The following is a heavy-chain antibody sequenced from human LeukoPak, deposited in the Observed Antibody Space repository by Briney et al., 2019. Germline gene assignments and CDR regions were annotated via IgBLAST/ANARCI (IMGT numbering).Heavy chain of an antibody. D-gene: IGHD3-10*01. CDR3: ARDYYGSGSYPNWFDP. J-gene: IGHJ5*02. Sequence: PSETLSLTCTVSGGSISSYYWSWIRQPPGKGLEWIGYIYYSGGTNYNPSLKSRVTISVDTSKNQFSLKLSSVTAADTAVYYCARDYYGSGSYPNWFDPWGQGTLVTVSS. CDR1: GGSISSYY. CDR2: IYYSGGT. V-gene: IGHV4-59*01.